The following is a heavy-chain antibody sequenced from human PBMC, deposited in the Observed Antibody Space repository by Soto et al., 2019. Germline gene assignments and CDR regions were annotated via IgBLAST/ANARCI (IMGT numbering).Heavy chain of an antibody. J-gene: IGHJ4*02. CDR3: ARSIVDYDSSGYYSDY. Sequence: PSETLSLTCTVSGGSISSGGYYWSWIRQHPGKGLEWIGYIYYSGSTYYNPSLKSRVTISVDTSKNQFSLKLSSVTAADTAVYYCARSIVDYDSSGYYSDYWGQGTLVTVS. D-gene: IGHD3-22*01. CDR1: GGSISSGGYY. CDR2: IYYSGST. V-gene: IGHV4-31*03.